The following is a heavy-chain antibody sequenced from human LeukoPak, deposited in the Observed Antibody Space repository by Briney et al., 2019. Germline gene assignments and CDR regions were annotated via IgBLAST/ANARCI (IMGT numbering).Heavy chain of an antibody. D-gene: IGHD2-15*01. CDR1: GGSISSGSYY. V-gene: IGHV4-61*02. Sequence: TSETLSLTCTVSGGSISSGSYYWSWIRQPAGKGLEWIGRIYTSGSTNYNPSLKSRVTISVDTSKNQFSLKLSSVTAADTAVDYCARGVAPLILHWGQGTLVTVSS. CDR3: ARGVAPLILH. J-gene: IGHJ4*02. CDR2: IYTSGST.